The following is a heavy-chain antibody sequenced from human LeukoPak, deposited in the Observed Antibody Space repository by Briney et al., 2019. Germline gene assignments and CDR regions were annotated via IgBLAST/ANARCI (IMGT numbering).Heavy chain of an antibody. J-gene: IGHJ5*02. V-gene: IGHV4-38-2*02. CDR3: ARVVIEVWFDP. CDR1: GYSISSGYY. Sequence: SETLSLTCTVSGYSISSGYYWGWIRQPPGKGLEWIGSIYHSGSTYYNPSLKSRVTISVDTSKNQFSLKLSSVTAADTAVYYCARVVIEVWFDPWGQGTLVTVSS. CDR2: IYHSGST. D-gene: IGHD3-3*01.